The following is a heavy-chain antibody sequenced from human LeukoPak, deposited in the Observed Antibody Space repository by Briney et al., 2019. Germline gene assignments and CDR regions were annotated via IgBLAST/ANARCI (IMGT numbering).Heavy chain of an antibody. CDR3: ATPALGRRLYYYDY. V-gene: IGHV3-15*07. CDR2: IRTKSDGETV. CDR1: GFTFSSAC. J-gene: IGHJ4*02. D-gene: IGHD3-16*01. Sequence: GGSLRLSCAASGFTFSSACLSWVRQAPGKGLEWVGRIRTKSDGETVDYAAPVKGRFTIPRDDSKNTLFLQMNSLKTEDTAVYYCATPALGRRLYYYDYWGQGTLVTVSP.